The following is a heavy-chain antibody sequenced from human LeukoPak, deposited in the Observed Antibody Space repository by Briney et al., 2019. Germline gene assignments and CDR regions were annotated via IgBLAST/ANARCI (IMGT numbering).Heavy chain of an antibody. CDR3: ATPALGRRLYYYDY. V-gene: IGHV3-15*07. CDR2: IRTKSDGETV. CDR1: GFTFSSAC. J-gene: IGHJ4*02. D-gene: IGHD3-16*01. Sequence: GGSLRLSCAASGFTFSSACLSWVRQAPGKGLEWVGRIRTKSDGETVDYAAPVKGRFTIPRDDSKNTLFLQMNSLKTEDTAVYYCATPALGRRLYYYDYWGQGTLVTVSP.